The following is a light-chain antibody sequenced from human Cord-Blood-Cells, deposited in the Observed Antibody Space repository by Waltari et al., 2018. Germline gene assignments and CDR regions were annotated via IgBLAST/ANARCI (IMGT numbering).Light chain of an antibody. Sequence: QSALTQPASVSGSPVQSIPIPCPGPSXDLRXXXYVXWYQQHPGNPPKLMIYAVSKRPSGVSNRCSGSNSGNTASLTISGLQAEDEADYYCSSYTSSSTWVFGGGTKLTVL. CDR3: SSYTSSSTWV. J-gene: IGLJ3*02. CDR1: SXDLRXXXY. CDR2: AVS. V-gene: IGLV2-14*01.